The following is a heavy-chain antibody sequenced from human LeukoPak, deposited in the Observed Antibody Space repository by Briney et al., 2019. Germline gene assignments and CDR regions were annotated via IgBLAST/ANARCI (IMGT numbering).Heavy chain of an antibody. CDR1: GYTFTSYG. V-gene: IGHV1-18*01. Sequence: ASVKVSCKASGYTFTSYGISWVRQAPGQGLEWMGWISAYNGNTNYAQKLQGRVTMTTDTSTSTAYMELRSLRSDDTAVYYCARGGWSGYYSYGAFDIWGQGTMVTVSS. CDR2: ISAYNGNT. J-gene: IGHJ3*02. D-gene: IGHD3-3*01. CDR3: ARGGWSGYYSYGAFDI.